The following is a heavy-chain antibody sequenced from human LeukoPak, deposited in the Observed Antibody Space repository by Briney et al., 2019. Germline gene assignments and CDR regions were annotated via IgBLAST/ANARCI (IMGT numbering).Heavy chain of an antibody. CDR3: TTTTNDYGGKPGGY. Sequence: GGSLRLSCAASGFTFSSYGVHWVRQAPGKGLEWVAVIWYGGSNKYYADSVKGRFTISRDNSKNTLYLQMNSLKTEDTAVYYCTTTTNDYGGKPGGYWGQGTLVTVSS. D-gene: IGHD4-23*01. CDR2: IWYGGSNK. J-gene: IGHJ4*02. CDR1: GFTFSSYG. V-gene: IGHV3-33*08.